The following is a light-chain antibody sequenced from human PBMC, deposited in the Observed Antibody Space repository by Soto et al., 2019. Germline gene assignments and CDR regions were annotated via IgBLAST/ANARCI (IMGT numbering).Light chain of an antibody. CDR2: DAS. CDR3: QQYNSYWT. CDR1: QSISSW. Sequence: VRMTQSPSTLSATVGDRGTITCRASQSISSWLAWYQQKPGKAPKLLIYDASSLESGVPSRFSGSGSGTEFTLTISSLQPEDVATYYCQQYNSYWTFGQGTKVDIK. V-gene: IGKV1-5*01. J-gene: IGKJ1*01.